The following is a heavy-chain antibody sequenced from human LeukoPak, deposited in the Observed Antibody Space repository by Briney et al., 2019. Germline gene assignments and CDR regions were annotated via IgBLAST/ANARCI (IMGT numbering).Heavy chain of an antibody. Sequence: ASVKVSCKASGYTFTGYYMHWVRQAPGQGLEWMGWINPNSGGTNYAQKFQGRVTMTRDTSISTAYMELSRLRSDDTAVYYCAIVGYDFWSGYYEYFQHWGQGTLVAVSS. CDR2: INPNSGGT. D-gene: IGHD3-3*01. J-gene: IGHJ1*01. V-gene: IGHV1-2*02. CDR3: AIVGYDFWSGYYEYFQH. CDR1: GYTFTGYY.